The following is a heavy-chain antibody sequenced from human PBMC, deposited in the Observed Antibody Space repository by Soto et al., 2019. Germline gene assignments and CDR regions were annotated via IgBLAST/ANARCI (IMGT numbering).Heavy chain of an antibody. CDR2: ISGSGGST. J-gene: IGHJ4*02. CDR1: GFTFSSYS. CDR3: ASTRTYYDYIWGSYPPGY. V-gene: IGHV3-23*01. Sequence: GGSLRLSCAASGFTFSSYSMNWVRQAPGKGLEWVSAISGSGGSTYFADSVKGRFTISRDNSKNTLYLQMNSLRAEDTAVYYCASTRTYYDYIWGSYPPGYWGQGTLVTVSS. D-gene: IGHD3-16*02.